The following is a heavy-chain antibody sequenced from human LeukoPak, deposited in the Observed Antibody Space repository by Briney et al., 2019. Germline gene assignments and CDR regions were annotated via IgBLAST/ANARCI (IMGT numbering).Heavy chain of an antibody. CDR2: INSDGSST. CDR1: GFTFSSYW. D-gene: IGHD3-22*01. CDR3: TSDYYYDSSGYYYVPNYFDY. V-gene: IGHV3-74*01. Sequence: GGSLRLPCAASGFTFSSYWMHWVRQAPGKGLVWVSRINSDGSSTSYADSVKGRFTISRDNAKNSLYLQMNSLRAEDTAVYYCTSDYYYDSSGYYYVPNYFDYWGQGTLVTVSS. J-gene: IGHJ4*02.